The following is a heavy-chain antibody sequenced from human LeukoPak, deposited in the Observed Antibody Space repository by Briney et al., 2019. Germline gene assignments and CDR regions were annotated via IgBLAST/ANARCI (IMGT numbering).Heavy chain of an antibody. V-gene: IGHV4-59*08. CDR3: ARRSVGASFDY. D-gene: IGHD1-26*01. J-gene: IGHJ4*02. CDR1: GVTISSYY. CDR2: IYYSGST. Sequence: PSGTLCLTCTVSGVTISSYYWSWIRQPPGKGLEWIGYIYYSGSTNYNPSLKSQVTKSVDTSKNQFSLKLSPVTAADTAVYYCARRSVGASFDYWGQGTLVTVSP.